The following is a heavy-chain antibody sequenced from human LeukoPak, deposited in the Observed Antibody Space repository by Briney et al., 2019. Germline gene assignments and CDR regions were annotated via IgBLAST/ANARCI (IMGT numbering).Heavy chain of an antibody. V-gene: IGHV3-7*03. Sequence: GGSLRLSCAASGFTFSSYWMIWVRQAPGKGLEWVTNIKQDGSEKYYVDSVKGRFTISRDNAKNSLYLQMNSLRAEDTAVYYCAREVGGQWLVFDYWGQGTLVTVSS. D-gene: IGHD6-19*01. CDR1: GFTFSSYW. CDR2: IKQDGSEK. CDR3: AREVGGQWLVFDY. J-gene: IGHJ4*02.